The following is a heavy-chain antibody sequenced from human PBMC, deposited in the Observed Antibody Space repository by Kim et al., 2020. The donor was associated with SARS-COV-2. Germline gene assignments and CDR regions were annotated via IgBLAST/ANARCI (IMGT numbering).Heavy chain of an antibody. V-gene: IGHV1-8*01. CDR1: GYTFTSYD. Sequence: ASVKVSCKASGYTFTSYDINWVRQATGQGLEWMGWMNPNSGNTGYAQKFQGRVTLTRNTSISTAYMELSSLRSEDTAVYYCSRGNRRPFGVVALPLYYYYRDVWGKGTPVSVYS. J-gene: IGHJ6*03. CDR2: MNPNSGNT. D-gene: IGHD3-22*01. CDR3: SRGNRRPFGVVALPLYYYYRDV.